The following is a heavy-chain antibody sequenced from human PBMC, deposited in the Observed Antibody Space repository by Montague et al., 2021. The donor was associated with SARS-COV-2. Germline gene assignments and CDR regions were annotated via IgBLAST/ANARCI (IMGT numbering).Heavy chain of an antibody. CDR3: AKAYMTTVTTLDFDY. CDR2: ISGSGGST. D-gene: IGHD4-17*01. Sequence: SLRLTCAASGFTFSSYAMSWVRQAPGKGLEWVSAISGSGGSTYYADSVKGRFTISRDNSKNTLYLQMNSLRAEDTAVYYCAKAYMTTVTTLDFDYWGQGTLVTVSS. J-gene: IGHJ4*02. CDR1: GFTFSSYA. V-gene: IGHV3-23*01.